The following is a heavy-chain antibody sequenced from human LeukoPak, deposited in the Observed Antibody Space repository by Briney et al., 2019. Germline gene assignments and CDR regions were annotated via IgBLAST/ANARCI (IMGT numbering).Heavy chain of an antibody. Sequence: PGGSLRLSCADSGFTFSSYWMSWVRQAPGKGLEWVANIKQDGSEKYYVDSVKGRFTISRDNAKNSLYLQMNSLRAEDTAVYYCARDTWVVPAAIDYWGQGTLVTVST. CDR1: GFTFSSYW. CDR2: IKQDGSEK. J-gene: IGHJ4*02. D-gene: IGHD2-2*01. V-gene: IGHV3-7*01. CDR3: ARDTWVVPAAIDY.